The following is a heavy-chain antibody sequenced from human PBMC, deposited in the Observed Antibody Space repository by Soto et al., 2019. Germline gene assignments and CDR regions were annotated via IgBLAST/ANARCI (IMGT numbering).Heavy chain of an antibody. D-gene: IGHD3-3*01. CDR2: ISYDGSNK. Sequence: PWWSLRLSCASSGVTLCSSAVHGALQAPGEGLERVAVISYDGSNKYYADSVKGRFTISRENSKNTLYLQMNSLRAEDTAVYYCARDLYLVSYYDFWGGYYKGGSSGMDVWGQGTTVTVSS. CDR3: ARDLYLVSYYDFWGGYYKGGSSGMDV. J-gene: IGHJ6*02. V-gene: IGHV3-30-3*01. CDR1: GVTLCSSA.